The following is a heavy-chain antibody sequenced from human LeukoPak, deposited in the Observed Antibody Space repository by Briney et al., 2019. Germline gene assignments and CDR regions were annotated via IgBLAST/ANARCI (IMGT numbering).Heavy chain of an antibody. J-gene: IGHJ4*02. Sequence: SETLSLTCAVSGGSISSSNWWSWVRQPPGKGLEWIGYIYYSGSTNYNPSLKSRVTISVDTSKNQFSLKLSSVTAADTAVYYCARSEGSGYGALDYWGQGTLVTVSS. CDR1: GGSISSSNW. V-gene: IGHV4-4*02. D-gene: IGHD4-17*01. CDR2: IYYSGST. CDR3: ARSEGSGYGALDY.